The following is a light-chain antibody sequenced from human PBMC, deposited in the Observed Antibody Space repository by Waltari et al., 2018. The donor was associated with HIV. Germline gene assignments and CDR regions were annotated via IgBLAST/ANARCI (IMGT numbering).Light chain of an antibody. Sequence: SSELTQDPAVSVALDQTVRITCQGDSLINYYATGYQQKPGQAPRLVIYDENNRPSGIPDRFSGSSSGNTASLTITGAQAEDEAHYYCSSRDSSINRVVFGGGTGLTVL. J-gene: IGLJ2*01. CDR3: SSRDSSINRVV. V-gene: IGLV3-19*01. CDR1: SLINYY. CDR2: DEN.